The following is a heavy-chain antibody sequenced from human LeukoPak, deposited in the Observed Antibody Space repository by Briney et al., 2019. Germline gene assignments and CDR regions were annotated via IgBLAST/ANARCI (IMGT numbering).Heavy chain of an antibody. CDR2: IYYSGNT. CDR3: ARSNDFGI. Sequence: PETPSLSCTVSGGSISGDHWNWIRQPPGKGLEWIGYIYYSGNTNYNSSLKSRVTISVDTSKNQFSLKLNSVTAADTAVYYCARSNDFGIWGERTGDTVSS. J-gene: IGHJ3*02. CDR1: GGSISGDH. V-gene: IGHV4-59*08.